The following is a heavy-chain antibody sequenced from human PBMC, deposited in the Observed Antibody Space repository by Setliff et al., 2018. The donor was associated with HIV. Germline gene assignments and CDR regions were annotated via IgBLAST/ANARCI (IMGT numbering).Heavy chain of an antibody. D-gene: IGHD3-9*01. CDR2: INHSGST. J-gene: IGHJ4*02. CDR1: GGSFSGYY. Sequence: ASETLSLTCAVYGGSFSGYYWSWIRQPPGKGLAWIGEINHSGSTNYNPSLKSRGTISVDTSKNQFSLKLSSVTAPDTAIYYCARQTWEYYDTLTGYYRSPKNFDSWGQGTLVTVSS. CDR3: ARQTWEYYDTLTGYYRSPKNFDS. V-gene: IGHV4-34*01.